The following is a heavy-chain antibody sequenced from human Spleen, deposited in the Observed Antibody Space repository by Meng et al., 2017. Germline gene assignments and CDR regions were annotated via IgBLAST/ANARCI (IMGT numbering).Heavy chain of an antibody. Sequence: QLQVQESGPGLLKPSETLSHTCSASGGSVSSSSFYWVWIRQPPGMTLEWIGSIDYSTYVHYNASLKSRVTMSIDTYKKQISLKLNSVTAADTAVYYCTRGTYTFGHFWYFDLWGHGTLVTVSS. J-gene: IGHJ2*01. D-gene: IGHD5-18*01. V-gene: IGHV4-39*01. CDR1: GGSVSSSSFY. CDR2: IDYSTYV. CDR3: TRGTYTFGHFWYFDL.